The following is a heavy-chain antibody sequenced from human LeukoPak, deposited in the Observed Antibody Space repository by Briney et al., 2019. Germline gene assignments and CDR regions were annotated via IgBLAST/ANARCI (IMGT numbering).Heavy chain of an antibody. V-gene: IGHV1-8*01. D-gene: IGHD6-19*01. CDR3: AKAVAGLDSYYYYYMDV. J-gene: IGHJ6*03. CDR2: MNPNSGNT. CDR1: GYTFTRYD. Sequence: ASVKVSCKASGYTFTRYDINWVRQATGQRLEWMGWMNPNSGNTGYAQKLQGRVTMTRNTSMSTAYMELSRLRPEDTAVYYCAKAVAGLDSYYYYYMDVWGKGTTVTVSS.